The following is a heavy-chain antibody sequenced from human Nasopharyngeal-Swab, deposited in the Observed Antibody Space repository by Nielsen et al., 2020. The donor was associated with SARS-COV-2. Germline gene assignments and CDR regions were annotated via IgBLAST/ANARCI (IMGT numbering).Heavy chain of an antibody. J-gene: IGHJ4*02. Sequence: GESLKISCAASGFTFSSYAMSWVRQAPGKGLEWVSAISGSGGSTYYADSVKGRFTISRDNSKNTLYLQMNSLRAEDTAVYYCAKDIYSSGWYYFDYWGQETLVTVSS. CDR1: GFTFSSYA. CDR3: AKDIYSSGWYYFDY. D-gene: IGHD6-19*01. V-gene: IGHV3-23*01. CDR2: ISGSGGST.